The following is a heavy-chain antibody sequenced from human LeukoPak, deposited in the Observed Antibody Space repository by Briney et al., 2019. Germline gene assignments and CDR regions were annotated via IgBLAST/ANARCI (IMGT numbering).Heavy chain of an antibody. V-gene: IGHV4-4*09. D-gene: IGHD6-13*01. Sequence: SETLSLTCTVSGGSISSYYWSWIRQPPGKGLEWTGYIYTSGSTNYNPSLKSRVTISVDTSKNQFSLKLSSVTAADTAVYYCARHYSSSWYYFDYWGQGTLVTVSS. CDR3: ARHYSSSWYYFDY. CDR2: IYTSGST. CDR1: GGSISSYY. J-gene: IGHJ4*02.